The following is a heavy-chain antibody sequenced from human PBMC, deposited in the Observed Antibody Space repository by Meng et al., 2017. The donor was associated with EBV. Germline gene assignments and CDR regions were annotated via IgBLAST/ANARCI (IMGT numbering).Heavy chain of an antibody. CDR3: ARDRGGYYDSSGYYAD. Sequence: QVQLQESGPGLVKPSGTLSLTCAVAGGSISSSNWWSGVRQPPGRGLEWIGEIHRSGSTNYTPSLKSRVTISVDKSKNQFSLKLSSVTAADTAVYYCARDRGGYYDSSGYYADWGQGTLVTVSP. CDR1: GGSISSSNW. CDR2: IHRSGST. J-gene: IGHJ4*02. D-gene: IGHD3-22*01. V-gene: IGHV4-4*02.